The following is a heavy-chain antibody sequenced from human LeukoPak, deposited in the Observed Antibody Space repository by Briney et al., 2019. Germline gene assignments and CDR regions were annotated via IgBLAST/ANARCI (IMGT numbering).Heavy chain of an antibody. J-gene: IGHJ3*02. CDR2: IQSDGSST. V-gene: IGHV3-74*01. CDR3: ARDQAGAFGI. D-gene: IGHD3-10*01. CDR1: GFTFSSYW. Sequence: GGSLRLSCAASGFTFSSYWMHWVRQAPGKGLVWVSRIQSDGSSTSYADSVKGRFTISRDNAKNTLYLQMNSLRAEDTAVYYCARDQAGAFGIWGQGTMVTVSS.